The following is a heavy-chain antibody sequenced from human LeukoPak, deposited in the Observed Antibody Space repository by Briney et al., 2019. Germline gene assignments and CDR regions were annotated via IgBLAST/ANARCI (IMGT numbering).Heavy chain of an antibody. D-gene: IGHD1-14*01. CDR2: ITSNGGTT. CDR3: VKGSGATGAFDI. Sequence: GGSPRLSCAASGFTFSRSWMHWVRQAPGKGLEYISGITSNGGTTYYADSVKARFTISRDNSKNTLYLQMSSLRAEDTAVYYCVKGSGATGAFDIWGQGTTVTVSS. J-gene: IGHJ3*02. V-gene: IGHV3-64D*06. CDR1: GFTFSRSW.